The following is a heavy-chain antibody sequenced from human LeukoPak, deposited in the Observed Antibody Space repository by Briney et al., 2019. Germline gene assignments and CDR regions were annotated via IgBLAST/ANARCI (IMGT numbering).Heavy chain of an antibody. J-gene: IGHJ5*02. CDR1: GFTFSSYG. CDR3: AKDTTPPKAGLDP. V-gene: IGHV3-30*02. CDR2: IRYDGSNK. Sequence: GGSLRLLCAASGFTFSSYGMHWVRQAPGKGLEWVAFIRYDGSNKYYADSVKGRFTISRDNSKNTLYLQMNSLRAEDTAVYYCAKDTTPPKAGLDPWGQGTLVTVSS. D-gene: IGHD1-14*01.